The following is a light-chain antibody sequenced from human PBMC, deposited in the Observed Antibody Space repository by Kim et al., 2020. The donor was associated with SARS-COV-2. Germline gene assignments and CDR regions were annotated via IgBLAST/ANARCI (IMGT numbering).Light chain of an antibody. J-gene: IGLJ3*02. Sequence: GRSVTSSCTGTSSDVGGYNYVSWYQHHPGKAPKVMIYDVNERPSGVPDRFSGSKSGNTASLTISGLQADDEADYYCCSYAGSYTWVFGGGTKLTVL. CDR3: CSYAGSYTWV. CDR2: DVN. CDR1: SSDVGGYNY. V-gene: IGLV2-11*01.